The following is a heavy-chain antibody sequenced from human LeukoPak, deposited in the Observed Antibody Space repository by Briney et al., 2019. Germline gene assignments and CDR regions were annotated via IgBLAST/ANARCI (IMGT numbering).Heavy chain of an antibody. Sequence: GGSLRLSCAASGFTFSSYAMHRVRQAPGKGLEYVSAISSNGGSTYYANSVKGRFTISRDSSKNTLYLQMGSLRAEDTAVYYCARSKILYPALQNNGWGYGNIGGYYFDYWGQGTLVTVSS. D-gene: IGHD2-8*01. J-gene: IGHJ4*01. V-gene: IGHV3-64*01. CDR2: ISSNGGST. CDR1: GFTFSSYA. CDR3: ARSKILYPALQNNGWGYGNIGGYYFDY.